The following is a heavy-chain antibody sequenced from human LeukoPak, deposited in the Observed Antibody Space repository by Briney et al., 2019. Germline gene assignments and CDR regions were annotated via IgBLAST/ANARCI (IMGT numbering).Heavy chain of an antibody. D-gene: IGHD1-7*01. CDR1: GGSISSYY. Sequence: PAETLSLTCTVSGGSISSYYWSWIRQPPGKGLEWIGYIYYSGSINYNPSLKSRVTISVDTSKNQFSLKLSSVTAADTAVYYCARETRARAFDIWGQGTMVTVSS. CDR2: IYYSGSI. J-gene: IGHJ3*02. V-gene: IGHV4-59*01. CDR3: ARETRARAFDI.